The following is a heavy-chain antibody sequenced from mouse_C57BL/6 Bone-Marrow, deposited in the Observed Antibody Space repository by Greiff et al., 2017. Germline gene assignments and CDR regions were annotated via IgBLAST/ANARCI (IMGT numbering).Heavy chain of an antibody. V-gene: IGHV1-81*01. CDR3: AIEAVLLRLYWYFDV. CDR2: IYPRSGNT. CDR1: GYTFTSYG. J-gene: IGHJ1*03. Sequence: QVQLQQSGAELARPGASVKLSCKASGYTFTSYGISWVKQSTGQGLEWIGEIYPRSGNTYYNEKFKGKATLTADKSSSTAYMGLGSLTSEDSAVYFCAIEAVLLRLYWYFDVLGTGTTVTVSS. D-gene: IGHD1-1*01.